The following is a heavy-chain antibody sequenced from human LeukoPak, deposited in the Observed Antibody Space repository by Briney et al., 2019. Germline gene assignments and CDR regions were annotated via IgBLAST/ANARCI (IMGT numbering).Heavy chain of an antibody. D-gene: IGHD3-10*01. J-gene: IGHJ4*02. CDR2: ISSSSSTI. V-gene: IGHV3-48*01. CDR1: GFTFSSYS. CDR3: ARTEVRGVIATNFDY. Sequence: GGSLRLSCAASGFTFSSYSMNWVRQAPGKGLEWVSYISSSSSTIYYADSVKGRFTISRDNAKNSLYLQMNSLRAEDTAVYYCARTEVRGVIATNFDYWGQGTLVTVSS.